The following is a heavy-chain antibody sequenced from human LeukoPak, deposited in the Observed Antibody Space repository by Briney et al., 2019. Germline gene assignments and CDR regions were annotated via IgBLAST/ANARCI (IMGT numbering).Heavy chain of an antibody. Sequence: GGSLRLSCAASGFTFSSYEMNWVRQAPGKGLEWISYISSSVSTIYYADSVKGRFTIPRDNAENTVFLQMNSLRVEDTAVYYCARIGATSVTYWGQGALVTVSS. D-gene: IGHD4-17*01. V-gene: IGHV3-48*03. CDR1: GFTFSSYE. CDR3: ARIGATSVTY. CDR2: ISSSVSTI. J-gene: IGHJ4*02.